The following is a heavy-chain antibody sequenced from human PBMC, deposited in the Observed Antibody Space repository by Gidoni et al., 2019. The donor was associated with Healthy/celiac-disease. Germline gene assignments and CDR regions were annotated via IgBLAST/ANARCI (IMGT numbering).Heavy chain of an antibody. D-gene: IGHD3-22*01. Sequence: QLQLQESGPGLVKPSETLSLTCTVSGGSIRSSSYYWGWIRQPPGKGLEWIGSIYYSGSTYYNPSLKSRVTISVDTSKNQFSLKLSSVTAADTAVYYCARHRHDSSGYYYGADAFDIWGQGTMVTVSS. CDR3: ARHRHDSSGYYYGADAFDI. V-gene: IGHV4-39*01. J-gene: IGHJ3*02. CDR1: GGSIRSSSYY. CDR2: IYYSGST.